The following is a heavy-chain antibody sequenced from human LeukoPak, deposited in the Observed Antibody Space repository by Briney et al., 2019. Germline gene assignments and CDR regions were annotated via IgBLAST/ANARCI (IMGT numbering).Heavy chain of an antibody. CDR1: GFTFSGSA. J-gene: IGHJ4*02. V-gene: IGHV3-73*01. Sequence: PGGSLRLSCAASGFTFSGSAMHWVRQASGKGLEWVGRIRSKANSYATAYAASVKGRFTISRDDSKNTAYLQMNSLKTEDTAVYYCTRDGYNSGFYYWGQGTLVTVSS. CDR3: TRDGYNSGFYY. D-gene: IGHD5-24*01. CDR2: IRSKANSYAT.